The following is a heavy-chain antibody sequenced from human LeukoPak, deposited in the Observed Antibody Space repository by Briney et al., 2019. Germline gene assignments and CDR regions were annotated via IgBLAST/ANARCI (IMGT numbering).Heavy chain of an antibody. V-gene: IGHV3-30-3*01. Sequence: SCKASGFTFSSYAMHWVRQAPGKGLEWVAVISYDGSNKYYADSVKGRFTISRDNSKNTLYLQMNSLRAEDTAVYYCARGLSIAARRRDYYYYYMDVWGKGTTVTVSS. CDR2: ISYDGSNK. CDR1: GFTFSSYA. CDR3: ARGLSIAARRRDYYYYYMDV. J-gene: IGHJ6*03. D-gene: IGHD6-6*01.